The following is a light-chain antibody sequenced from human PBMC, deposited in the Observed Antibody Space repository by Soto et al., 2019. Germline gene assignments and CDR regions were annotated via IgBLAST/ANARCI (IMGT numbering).Light chain of an antibody. J-gene: IGKJ5*01. Sequence: EIVLTQSPGTLSLSPGEEATLSFRASKSVDSNYLAWYQQKPGQTPSHIIYVAAGRAVGIPRRVSGSGFGTDFTRTISQVEPEDFAVYYCQQYGTPRSVTFGQGTRLDI. V-gene: IGKV3-20*01. CDR2: VAA. CDR1: KSVDSNY. CDR3: QQYGTPRSVT.